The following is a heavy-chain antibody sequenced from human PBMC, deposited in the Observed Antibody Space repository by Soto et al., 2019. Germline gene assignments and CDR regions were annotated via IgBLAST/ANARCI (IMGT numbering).Heavy chain of an antibody. CDR1: GDSMSSYY. V-gene: IGHV4-4*07. Sequence: SETLSLTCNVSGDSMSSYYWSWIRQPAGKGLEWIGRIYTSGSTNYNPSLKSRVTMSVDTSKNQFSLKLSSVTAADTAVYYCARDSTMVRGGIYGMYVWAQGTTVTVSS. J-gene: IGHJ6*02. CDR3: ARDSTMVRGGIYGMYV. CDR2: IYTSGST. D-gene: IGHD3-10*01.